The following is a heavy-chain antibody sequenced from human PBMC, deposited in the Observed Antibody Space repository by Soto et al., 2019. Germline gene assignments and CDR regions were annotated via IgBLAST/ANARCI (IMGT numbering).Heavy chain of an antibody. J-gene: IGHJ3*02. CDR1: EHSLSTNKVG. D-gene: IGHD6-13*01. Sequence: HTLVNATQTITLTCTFSEHSLSTNKVGVDCIRQPPGKALESRAVIYWDDDMRYSPSLKSRLTITKDTSRNQVVLTITNIEPVDTATYYCAHRRRAEATDLFDIWAQGTMVTVSS. CDR2: IYWDDDM. V-gene: IGHV2-5*02. CDR3: AHRRRAEATDLFDI.